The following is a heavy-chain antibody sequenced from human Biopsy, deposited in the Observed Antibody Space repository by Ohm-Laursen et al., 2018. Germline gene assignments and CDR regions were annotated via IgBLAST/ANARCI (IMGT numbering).Heavy chain of an antibody. V-gene: IGHV4-39*01. CDR1: GGSISRSSYY. D-gene: IGHD3-10*01. CDR2: IYYSGST. Sequence: TLSLTCTVTGGSISRSSYYWDWIRQPPGKGLEWIGSIYYSGSTYYNPSLKSRVTIFADRSKNQFSLKLTSVTAADTAMYYCARQEFATSPLDYWGQGSLVTVSS. CDR3: ARQEFATSPLDY. J-gene: IGHJ4*02.